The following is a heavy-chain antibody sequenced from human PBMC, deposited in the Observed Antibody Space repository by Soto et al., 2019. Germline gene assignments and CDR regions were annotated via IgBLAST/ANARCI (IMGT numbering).Heavy chain of an antibody. V-gene: IGHV3-21*01. CDR3: ARDPVRYCSGGSCLTNYYYYYMDV. J-gene: IGHJ6*03. D-gene: IGHD2-15*01. CDR2: ISSSSSYI. Sequence: GGSLRLSCAASGFTFSSYSMNWVRQAPGKGLEWVSSISSSSSYIYYADSVKGRFTISRDNAKNSLYLQMNSLRAEDTAVYYCARDPVRYCSGGSCLTNYYYYYMDVWGKGTTVTGSS. CDR1: GFTFSSYS.